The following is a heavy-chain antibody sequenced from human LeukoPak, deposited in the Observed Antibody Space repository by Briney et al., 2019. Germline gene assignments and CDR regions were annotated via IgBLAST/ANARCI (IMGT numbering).Heavy chain of an antibody. CDR2: IKSKTDGGTT. V-gene: IGHV3-15*01. CDR1: GFTFSNAW. CDR3: TTGYSYGYVGY. J-gene: IGHJ4*02. Sequence: GGSLRLSCAASGFTFSNAWMSWVRQAPGKGLEWVGRIKSKTDGGTTDYAAPGKGRFTISRGDSKNTLYLQMNSLKTEDTAVYYCTTGYSYGYVGYWGQGTLVTVSS. D-gene: IGHD5-18*01.